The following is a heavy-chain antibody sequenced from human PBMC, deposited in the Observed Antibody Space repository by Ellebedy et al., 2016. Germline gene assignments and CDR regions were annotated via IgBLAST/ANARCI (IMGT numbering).Heavy chain of an antibody. CDR1: GFMSSNFA. J-gene: IGHJ3*02. CDR2: ISGGGPST. D-gene: IGHD3-10*01. CDR3: AKRGIADSFDI. V-gene: IGHV3-23*01. Sequence: GGSLRLSCAVSGFMSSNFAMSWVRQPPGKGLEWVSDISGGGPSTNYADSVKGRFTFSRDESNNTLYLQMNRLRAEDTAIYYCAKRGIADSFDIWGLGTLVAVSS.